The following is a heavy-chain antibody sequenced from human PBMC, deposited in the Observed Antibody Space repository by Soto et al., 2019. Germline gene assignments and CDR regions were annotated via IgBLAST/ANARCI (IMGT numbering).Heavy chain of an antibody. CDR2: INSDASST. CDR3: VRREGYCSGGTCYFDY. CDR1: GFSFSRYW. J-gene: IGHJ4*02. Sequence: GGSLRLSCAASGFSFSRYWMHWVRQVPGKGLVWVSRINSDASSTSYADSVKGRFTISRDNAKNTLYLQMNSLRAEDTAVYYCVRREGYCSGGTCYFDYWGQGTLVTVSS. D-gene: IGHD2-15*01. V-gene: IGHV3-74*01.